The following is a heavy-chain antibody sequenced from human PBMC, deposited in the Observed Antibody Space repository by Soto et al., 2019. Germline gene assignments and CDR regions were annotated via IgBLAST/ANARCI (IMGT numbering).Heavy chain of an antibody. J-gene: IGHJ6*02. CDR2: INWNGGST. CDR1: GFTFDDYG. D-gene: IGHD2-21*01. V-gene: IGHV3-20*04. CDR3: ARDRTGLDGPYSWGMDV. Sequence: PGGSLTLSCAASGFTFDDYGMSWVRQAPGKGLEWVSGINWNGGSTGYADSVKGRFTISRDNAKKSLYLQRNSLRAEDTALYYCARDRTGLDGPYSWGMDVWGQGTRVTVSS.